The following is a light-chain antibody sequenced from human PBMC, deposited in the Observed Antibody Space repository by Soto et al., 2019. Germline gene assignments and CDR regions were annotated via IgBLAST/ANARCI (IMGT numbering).Light chain of an antibody. CDR3: QQRRNWPSP. Sequence: EIVLTQSPATLSLSPGERATLSCRASQSVSSYLAWYQQKPGQAPRLLIYDASNRATGIPARFSGSGSGTDFTLSISILELDVFAVYYCQQRRNWPSPFAQGP. CDR1: QSVSSY. V-gene: IGKV3-11*01. J-gene: IGKJ1*01. CDR2: DAS.